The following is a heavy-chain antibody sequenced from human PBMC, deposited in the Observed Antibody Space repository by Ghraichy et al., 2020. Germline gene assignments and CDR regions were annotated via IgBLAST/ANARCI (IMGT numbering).Heavy chain of an antibody. J-gene: IGHJ4*02. CDR1: GGSFSAYY. CDR3: ARNLGYFDY. Sequence: ETLSLTCAVYGGSFSAYYWTWIRQPPGKGLEWIGGINDSGSTNYNPSLKSRVTISVDTSKNQFSLNLSSVTATDTAVYYCARNLGYFDYWGQGTLVTVSS. V-gene: IGHV4-34*01. D-gene: IGHD1-14*01. CDR2: INDSGST.